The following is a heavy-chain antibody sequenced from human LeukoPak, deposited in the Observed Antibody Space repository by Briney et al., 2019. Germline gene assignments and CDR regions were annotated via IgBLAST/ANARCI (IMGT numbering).Heavy chain of an antibody. Sequence: GGSLRLPCAASGFTFSSYWMHWVRQAPGKGLVWVSRINSDGSSTSYADSVKGRFTISRDNAKNTLYLQMNSLRAEDTAVYYCARVVSGFNWFDPWGQGTLVTVSS. D-gene: IGHD5-12*01. CDR1: GFTFSSYW. J-gene: IGHJ5*02. CDR3: ARVVSGFNWFDP. V-gene: IGHV3-74*01. CDR2: INSDGSST.